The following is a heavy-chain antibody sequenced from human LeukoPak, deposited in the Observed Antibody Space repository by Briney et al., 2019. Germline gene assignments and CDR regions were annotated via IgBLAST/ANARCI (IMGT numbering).Heavy chain of an antibody. CDR1: GFTFSSYA. Sequence: GGSLRLSCAASGFTFSSYAMSWVRQAPGKGLEWVSAISGSGGSTYYADSVKGRFTISRDNSKNTLYLQMNSLRAEDTAVYYCAKDTLILCFTGHDAFDIWGQGTMVTVSS. V-gene: IGHV3-23*01. J-gene: IGHJ3*02. D-gene: IGHD2-8*01. CDR2: ISGSGGST. CDR3: AKDTLILCFTGHDAFDI.